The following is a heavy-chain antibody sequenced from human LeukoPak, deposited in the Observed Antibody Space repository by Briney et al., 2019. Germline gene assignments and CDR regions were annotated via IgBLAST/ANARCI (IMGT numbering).Heavy chain of an antibody. CDR1: GGSISSYY. V-gene: IGHV4-39*07. J-gene: IGHJ4*02. CDR3: ARGSYYYGSGSVY. Sequence: SETLSLTCTVSGGSISSYYWGWIRQPPGKGLEWIGSIYYSGSTYYNPSLKSRVTISVDTSKNQFSLKLSSVTAADTAVYYCARGSYYYGSGSVYWGQGTLVTVSS. CDR2: IYYSGST. D-gene: IGHD3-10*01.